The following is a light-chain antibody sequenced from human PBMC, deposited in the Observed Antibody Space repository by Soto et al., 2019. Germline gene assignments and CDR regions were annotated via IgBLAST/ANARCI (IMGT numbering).Light chain of an antibody. CDR2: DAS. J-gene: IGKJ4*01. CDR3: QQYGSSPFT. Sequence: EIVLTQSPGTLSLSPGQRATLSCRASQSVSSNYLAWYQQKPGQAPRLLIYDASNRATGIPDRFSGSGSGPDFTLTISRLEPEDFAVYYCQQYGSSPFTFGGGTKVDIK. V-gene: IGKV3-20*01. CDR1: QSVSSNY.